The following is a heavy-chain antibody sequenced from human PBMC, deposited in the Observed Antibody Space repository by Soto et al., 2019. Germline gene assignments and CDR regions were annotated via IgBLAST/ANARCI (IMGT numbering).Heavy chain of an antibody. CDR1: GGSSGSGDYY. V-gene: IGHV4-30-4*01. D-gene: IGHD3-3*01. CDR2: IYYSGST. Sequence: LQFRSLTFILSGGSSGSGDYYWSWNRQPPGTGVEWIGYIYYSGSTYYKRSLKSRVTVSVDTSKNQFSLKLSSVTAADTAVYYCARAGFWSGYYVDYWGQVTLIT. CDR3: ARAGFWSGYYVDY. J-gene: IGHJ4*02.